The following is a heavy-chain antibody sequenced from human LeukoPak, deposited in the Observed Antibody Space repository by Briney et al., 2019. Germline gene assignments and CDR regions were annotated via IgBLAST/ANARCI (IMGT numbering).Heavy chain of an antibody. D-gene: IGHD5-24*01. CDR1: GFTFSSYG. J-gene: IGHJ6*03. CDR3: ATVSRVAVGWHKKKYYYYYMDV. V-gene: IGHV3-23*01. CDR2: ISGSGGST. Sequence: GGSLRLSCAASGFTFSSYGMSWVRQAPGKGLEWVSAISGSGGSTYYADSVKGRFTISRDNSKNTLYLQMNSLRAEDTAVYYCATVSRVAVGWHKKKYYYYYMDVWGKGTTVTVSS.